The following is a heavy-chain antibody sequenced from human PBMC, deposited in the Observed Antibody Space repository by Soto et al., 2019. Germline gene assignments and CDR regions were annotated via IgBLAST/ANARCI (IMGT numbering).Heavy chain of an antibody. CDR3: ARLTRGWPGAGLDP. CDR2: IFYSGAT. CDR1: GDSINSYY. J-gene: IGHJ5*02. Sequence: PSETLSLTCTVSGDSINSYYWSWIRQPPGKRLEWIGYIFYSGATNFNPSLRSRVSMSVDMSKNQFSLMLTSLTAADTAVYYCARLTRGWPGAGLDPWGQGTLVTVSS. D-gene: IGHD6-19*01. V-gene: IGHV4-59*01.